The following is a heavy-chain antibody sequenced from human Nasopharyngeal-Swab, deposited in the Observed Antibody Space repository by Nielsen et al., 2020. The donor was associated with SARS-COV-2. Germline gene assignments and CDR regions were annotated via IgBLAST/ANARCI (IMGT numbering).Heavy chain of an antibody. Sequence: WFRQPPGKGLEWIGYIYYSGSTNYNPSLKSRVTISVDTSKNQFSLKLSSVTAADTAVYYCARVGTYYYDSSGHLNYYYYYYMDVWGKGTTGTVSS. V-gene: IGHV4-59*01. D-gene: IGHD3-22*01. J-gene: IGHJ6*03. CDR2: IYYSGST. CDR3: ARVGTYYYDSSGHLNYYYYYYMDV.